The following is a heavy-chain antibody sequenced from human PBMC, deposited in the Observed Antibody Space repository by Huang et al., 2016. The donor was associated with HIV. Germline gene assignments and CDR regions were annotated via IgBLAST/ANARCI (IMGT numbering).Heavy chain of an antibody. Sequence: QVQLVQSGAEVKTPGSSVKVSCGASGGTFSSCGISWVRQAPGQGLEGMGGIIPIFGTPNYAQKFQGRVTITADESTSTAYMELSSLRSEDTAVYYCARWEAAADNNWFDPWGQGTLVTVSS. CDR1: GGTFSSCG. CDR3: ARWEAAADNNWFDP. J-gene: IGHJ5*02. V-gene: IGHV1-69*01. D-gene: IGHD6-13*01. CDR2: IIPIFGTP.